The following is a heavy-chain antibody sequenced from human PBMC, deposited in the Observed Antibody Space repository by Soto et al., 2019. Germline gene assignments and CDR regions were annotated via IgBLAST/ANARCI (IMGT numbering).Heavy chain of an antibody. CDR2: IYSGGST. J-gene: IGHJ4*02. CDR1: GFTVSSNY. D-gene: IGHD3-3*01. CDR3: ARGDDTYDFWGGYYPPFFDY. V-gene: IGHV3-53*01. Sequence: LRLSCAASGFTVSSNYMSWVRQAPGKGLEWVSVIYSGGSTYYADSVKGRFTISRDNSKNTLYLQMNSLRAEDTAVYYCARGDDTYDFWGGYYPPFFDYWGQGTLVTVSS.